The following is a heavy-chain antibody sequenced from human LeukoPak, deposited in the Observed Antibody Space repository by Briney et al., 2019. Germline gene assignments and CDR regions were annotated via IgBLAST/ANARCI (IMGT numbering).Heavy chain of an antibody. Sequence: GGSLRLSCAASGFTFSSYAMSWVRQAPGKGLEWVSTIYTGGNTYYAASVKGRFTISRDFSKNSVFLHMNSLRAEDTAMYYCARGDDSGYYDYFDYWGQGALVTVSS. J-gene: IGHJ4*02. CDR1: GFTFSSYA. V-gene: IGHV3-23*05. CDR3: ARGDDSGYYDYFDY. CDR2: IYTGGNT. D-gene: IGHD3-22*01.